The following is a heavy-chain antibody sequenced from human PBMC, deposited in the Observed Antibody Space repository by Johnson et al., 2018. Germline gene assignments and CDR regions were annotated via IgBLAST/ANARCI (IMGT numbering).Heavy chain of an antibody. J-gene: IGHJ4*02. V-gene: IGHV3-33*01. Sequence: QVQLVESGGGVVQPGRSLRLSCTESGFTFRNFGMHWVRQAPGKGLEWVAFILYDGSNKDYADSVRGRFTFSRDDSKNTLYLQMNSLRAEETAVYYYARDRATRYFDYWGQGTLVTVSS. CDR1: GFTFRNFG. CDR3: ARDRATRYFDY. D-gene: IGHD1-1*01. CDR2: ILYDGSNK.